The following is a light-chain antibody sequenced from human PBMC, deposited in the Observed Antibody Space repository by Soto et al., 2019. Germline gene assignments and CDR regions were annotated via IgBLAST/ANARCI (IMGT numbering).Light chain of an antibody. Sequence: TQSPATMSVSPGARVTLSCRASESVASNLAWYQQKIGQAPRLLIYGASVRATGIPDRFSGIGSGTDFTLTISRLEPEDFAVYYGQQYGSPQPITFGQGTRLEI. V-gene: IGKV3-20*01. CDR3: QQYGSPQPIT. CDR2: GAS. J-gene: IGKJ5*01. CDR1: ESVASN.